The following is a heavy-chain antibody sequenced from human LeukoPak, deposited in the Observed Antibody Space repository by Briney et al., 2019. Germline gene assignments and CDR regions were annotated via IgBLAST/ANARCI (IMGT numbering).Heavy chain of an antibody. CDR1: GGSINSYY. D-gene: IGHD6-13*01. CDR3: ARQQLVRGPDAFDI. V-gene: IGHV4-59*01. J-gene: IGHJ3*02. Sequence: SETLSLTCTVSGGSINSYYWSWIRQPPGKGLEWIGYIYYSGSTNYNPSLKSRVTISVDTSRNQFSLKLSSVTAADTAVYYCARQQLVRGPDAFDIWGQGTMVTVSS. CDR2: IYYSGST.